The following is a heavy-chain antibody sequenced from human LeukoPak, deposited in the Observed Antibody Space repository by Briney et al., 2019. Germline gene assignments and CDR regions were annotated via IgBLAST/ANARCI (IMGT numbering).Heavy chain of an antibody. Sequence: SETLSLTCAVSGYSISSDNYWVWIRQPPGQGLEWTGGIYHSGSTYYNPSLKSRVTMSVDTSKNQFSLKLSSVTAADTAVYYCASSYGYDYYYYYYMDVWGKGTTVTVSS. CDR3: ASSYGYDYYYYYYMDV. J-gene: IGHJ6*03. CDR1: GYSISSDNY. CDR2: IYHSGST. D-gene: IGHD5-18*01. V-gene: IGHV4-38-2*01.